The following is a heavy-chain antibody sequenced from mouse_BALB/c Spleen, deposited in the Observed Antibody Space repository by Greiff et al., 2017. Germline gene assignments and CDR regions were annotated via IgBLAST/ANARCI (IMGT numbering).Heavy chain of an antibody. CDR1: GFSLTGYG. J-gene: IGHJ4*01. CDR2: IWGDGST. V-gene: IGHV2-6-7*01. CDR3: TRCSIYCAMDY. Sequence: VQLQQSGPGLVAPSQSLSITCTVSGFSLTGYGVNWVRQPPGKGLEWLGMIWGDGSTDYNSALKSRLSISKNNSTSQVFLKMNSLQTDDTARYYYTRCSIYCAMDYWGQGTSVTVSA. D-gene: IGHD1-1*01.